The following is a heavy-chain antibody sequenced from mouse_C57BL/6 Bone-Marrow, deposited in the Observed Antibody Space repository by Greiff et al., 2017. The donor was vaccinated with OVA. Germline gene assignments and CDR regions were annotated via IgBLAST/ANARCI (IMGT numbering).Heavy chain of an antibody. V-gene: IGHV1-26*01. CDR3: ARIYYYGSSAY. D-gene: IGHD1-1*01. J-gene: IGHJ2*01. CDR1: GYTFTDYY. CDR2: INPNNGGT. Sequence: EVMLVESGPELVKPGASVKISCKASGYTFTDYYMNWVKQSHGKSLEWIGDINPNNGGTSYNQKFKGKATLTVDTSSSTAYMALRSLTSEDSAVYYCARIYYYGSSAYWGQGTTLTVSS.